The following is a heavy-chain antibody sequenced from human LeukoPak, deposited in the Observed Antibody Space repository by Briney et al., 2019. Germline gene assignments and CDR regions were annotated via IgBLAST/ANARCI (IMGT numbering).Heavy chain of an antibody. D-gene: IGHD2-2*01. J-gene: IGHJ4*02. Sequence: GGSLRLSCTASGFTFSDFHMSWIRQAPGKGLEWVGRIKSKTDGGTTDYAAPVKGRFTISRDDSKNTLYLQMNSLKTEDTAVYYCTTRVVPAAMDYFDYWGQGTLVTVSS. CDR1: GFTFSDFH. V-gene: IGHV3-15*01. CDR2: IKSKTDGGTT. CDR3: TTRVVPAAMDYFDY.